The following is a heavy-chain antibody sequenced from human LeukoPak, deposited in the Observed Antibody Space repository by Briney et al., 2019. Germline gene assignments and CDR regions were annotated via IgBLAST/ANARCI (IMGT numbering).Heavy chain of an antibody. V-gene: IGHV3-74*01. CDR2: LSGDGSTT. J-gene: IGHJ4*02. Sequence: LGGSLRLSCAASEFPFSSHWMYWVRQAPGKGLVWVARLSGDGSTTRHADSVKGRFTISRDNAKSTLYLQMDSLRVEDTALYYCARGIASSRSVAIDLWGRGTLVVVSS. CDR3: ARGIASSRSVAIDL. D-gene: IGHD6-13*01. CDR1: EFPFSSHW.